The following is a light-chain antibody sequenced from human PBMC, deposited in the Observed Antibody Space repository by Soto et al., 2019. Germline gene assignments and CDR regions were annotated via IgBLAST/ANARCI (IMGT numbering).Light chain of an antibody. CDR2: GAS. V-gene: IGKV3-20*01. J-gene: IGKJ5*01. CDR3: QQYCNSPST. CDR1: QSVSNSY. Sequence: ETVLTQSPGTLSLSPGERATLSCRASQSVSNSYLAWYQQKPGHGQAPRLLIYGASSRATGIPDRFSGSGSWTDVTLNITSLAPEDFAVYYGQQYCNSPSTFGQGTLLEIK.